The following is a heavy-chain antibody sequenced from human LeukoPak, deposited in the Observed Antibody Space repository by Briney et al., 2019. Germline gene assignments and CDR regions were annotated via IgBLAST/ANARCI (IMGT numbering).Heavy chain of an antibody. Sequence: GGSLRLSCAASGFTFSNYWMNWVRQAPGKGLEWVSVIYSGGSTYYADSVKGRFTISRDNSKNTLYLQMNSLRAEDTAVYYCAREPSIAARPDAFDIWGQGTMVTVSS. CDR1: GFTFSNYW. D-gene: IGHD6-6*01. CDR3: AREPSIAARPDAFDI. J-gene: IGHJ3*02. CDR2: IYSGGST. V-gene: IGHV3-53*01.